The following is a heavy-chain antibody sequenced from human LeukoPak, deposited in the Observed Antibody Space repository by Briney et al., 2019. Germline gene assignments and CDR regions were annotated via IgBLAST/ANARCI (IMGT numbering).Heavy chain of an antibody. V-gene: IGHV4-34*01. Sequence: SETLSLTCAVYGGSFSGYYWSWIRQPPGKGLEWIGEINHSGSTNYNPSLKSRVTISVDTSKNQFSLKLSSVTAADTAVYYCARLFDDYGAHWGQGTLVTVSS. J-gene: IGHJ4*02. CDR2: INHSGST. D-gene: IGHD4-17*01. CDR1: GGSFSGYY. CDR3: ARLFDDYGAH.